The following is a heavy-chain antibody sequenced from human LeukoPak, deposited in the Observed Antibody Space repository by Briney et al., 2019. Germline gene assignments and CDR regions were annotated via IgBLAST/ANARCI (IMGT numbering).Heavy chain of an antibody. J-gene: IGHJ4*02. V-gene: IGHV3-23*01. CDR1: GFTFSSYA. Sequence: GGSLRLSCAASGFTFSSYAMSWVRQAPGKGLEWVSAISGSGGSTYYADSVKGRFTISRDNSKNTLYLQMNSLTAEDTAVYYCAKYNWNFGSGNYFDYWGQGTLVTVSS. CDR3: AKYNWNFGSGNYFDY. CDR2: ISGSGGST. D-gene: IGHD1-7*01.